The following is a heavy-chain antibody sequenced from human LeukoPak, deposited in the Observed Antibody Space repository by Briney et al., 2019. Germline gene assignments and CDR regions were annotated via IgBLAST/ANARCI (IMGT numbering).Heavy chain of an antibody. CDR2: IYYSGST. Sequence: SETLSLTCTVSGGSISSYYWSWIRQPPGKGLEWIGYIYYSGSTNYNPSLKSRVTISVDTSKNQFSLKLSSVTAADTAVYYCARGRSYCDGDCYSAPEYFQHWGQGTLVTVSS. V-gene: IGHV4-59*12. J-gene: IGHJ1*01. CDR3: ARGRSYCDGDCYSAPEYFQH. CDR1: GGSISSYY. D-gene: IGHD2-21*02.